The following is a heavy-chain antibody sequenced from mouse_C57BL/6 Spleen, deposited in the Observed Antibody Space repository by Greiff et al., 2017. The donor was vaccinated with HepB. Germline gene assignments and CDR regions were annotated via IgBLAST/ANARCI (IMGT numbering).Heavy chain of an antibody. D-gene: IGHD2-1*01. Sequence: VQLQQSGPELVKPGASVKISCKASGYAFSSSWMNWVKPRPGKGLEWIGRIYPGDGDTNYNGKFKGKATLTADKSSSTAYMQLSSLTSEDSAVYFCARFGNYGGDFDYWGQGTTLTVSS. CDR1: GYAFSSSW. CDR2: IYPGDGDT. CDR3: ARFGNYGGDFDY. V-gene: IGHV1-82*01. J-gene: IGHJ2*01.